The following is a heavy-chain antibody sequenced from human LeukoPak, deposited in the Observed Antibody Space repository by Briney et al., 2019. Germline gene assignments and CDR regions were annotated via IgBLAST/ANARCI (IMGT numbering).Heavy chain of an antibody. CDR3: ANVSGGYAGAIDY. D-gene: IGHD1-26*01. CDR1: GFTFTSYG. Sequence: PGGSLRLSCATSGFTFTSYGMYWIRQAPGKGLEWVVVISWDGSNKYYADSVKGRFTISRDDSKNTLYLQMNGLRLEDTAVYYCANVSGGYAGAIDYWGQGTLVTVSS. J-gene: IGHJ4*02. V-gene: IGHV3-30*18. CDR2: ISWDGSNK.